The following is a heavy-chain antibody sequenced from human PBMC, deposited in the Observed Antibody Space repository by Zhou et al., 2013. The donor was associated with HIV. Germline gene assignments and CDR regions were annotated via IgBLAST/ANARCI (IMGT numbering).Heavy chain of an antibody. CDR2: INPNSAGT. CDR3: ARDDVLTYYYGSGDSNGVDV. Sequence: VQLVQSGAEVKKPGASVKVSCKASGYTFTGYYMHWVRQAPGQGLEWMGWINPNSAGTNYAQKFQGRVTMTRDTSISTAYMELSRLRSDDTAVYYCARDDVLTYYYGSGDSNGVDVWGQGDHGHRLL. CDR1: GYTFTGYY. D-gene: IGHD3-10*01. V-gene: IGHV1-2*02. J-gene: IGHJ6*02.